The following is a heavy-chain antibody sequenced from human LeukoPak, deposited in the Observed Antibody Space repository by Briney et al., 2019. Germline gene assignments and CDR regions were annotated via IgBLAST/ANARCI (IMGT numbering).Heavy chain of an antibody. J-gene: IGHJ5*02. CDR1: GGSFSGYY. CDR2: INHSGST. D-gene: IGHD1-20*01. V-gene: IGHV4-34*01. Sequence: PSETLSLTCAVYGGSFSGYYWSWIRQPPGKGLEWIGEINHSGSTNYNPSLKSRVTISVDTSKDQFSLKLSSVTAADTAVYYCARDFSAVTGTTIDWFDPWGQGTLVTVSS. CDR3: ARDFSAVTGTTIDWFDP.